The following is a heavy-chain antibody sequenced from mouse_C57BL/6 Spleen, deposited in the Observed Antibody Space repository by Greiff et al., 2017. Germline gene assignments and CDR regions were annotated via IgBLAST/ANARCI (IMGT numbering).Heavy chain of an antibody. CDR3: VRANGNGWYFDV. D-gene: IGHD2-1*01. CDR2: IRSKSSNYAT. J-gene: IGHJ1*03. V-gene: IGHV10-3*01. CDR1: GFTFNTYA. Sequence: EVQRVESGGGLVQPKGSLKLSCAASGFTFNTYAMHWVRQAPGKGLEWVARIRSKSSNYATYYADSVKDRFTISRDDSQSMLYLQMNNLKTEDTAMYYCVRANGNGWYFDVWGTWTTVTVSS.